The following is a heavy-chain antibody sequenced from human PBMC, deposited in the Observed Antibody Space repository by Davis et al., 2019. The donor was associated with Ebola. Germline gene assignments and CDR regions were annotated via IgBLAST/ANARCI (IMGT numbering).Heavy chain of an antibody. CDR1: GGSFSGYY. CDR2: INHSGST. J-gene: IGHJ3*02. V-gene: IGHV4-34*01. D-gene: IGHD4-17*01. Sequence: MPSETLSLTCAVYGGSFSGYYWSWIRQPPGKGLEWIGEINHSGSTNYNPSLKSRVTISVDTSKNQFSLKLSSVTAADTAVYYCARTRSVTFDAFDIWGQGTMVTVSS. CDR3: ARTRSVTFDAFDI.